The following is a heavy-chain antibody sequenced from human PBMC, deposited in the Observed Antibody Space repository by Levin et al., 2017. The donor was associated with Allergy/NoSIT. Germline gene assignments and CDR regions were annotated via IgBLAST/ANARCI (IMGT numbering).Heavy chain of an antibody. V-gene: IGHV1-2*02. CDR2: INPNSGGT. CDR1: GYTFTGYY. J-gene: IGHJ4*02. D-gene: IGHD6-13*01. CDR3: ARDLNTAATPFDY. Sequence: GESLKISCKASGYTFTGYYMHWVRQAPGQGLEWMGWINPNSGGTNYAQEFQGRVTMTRDTSISTAYMELSRLRSDDSAVYYCARDLNTAATPFDYWGQGTLVTVSS.